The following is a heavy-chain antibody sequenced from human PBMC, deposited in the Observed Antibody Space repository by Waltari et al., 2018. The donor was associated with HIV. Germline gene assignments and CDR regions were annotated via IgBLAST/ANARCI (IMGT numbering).Heavy chain of an antibody. Sequence: QVQLVESGGGVVQPGRSLRLSCAASGFPFSSYAMHWVRQAPGKGLEWVAVISYDGSNKYYADSVKGRFTISRDNSKNTLYLQMNSLRAEDTAVYYCARMHCFSTSCYTDYYYYGMDVWGQGP. CDR3: ARMHCFSTSCYTDYYYYGMDV. J-gene: IGHJ6*02. V-gene: IGHV3-30*04. CDR1: GFPFSSYA. D-gene: IGHD2-2*02. CDR2: ISYDGSNK.